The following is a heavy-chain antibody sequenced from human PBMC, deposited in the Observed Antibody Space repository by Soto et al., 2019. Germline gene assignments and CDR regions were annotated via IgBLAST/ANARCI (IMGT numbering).Heavy chain of an antibody. J-gene: IGHJ4*02. CDR1: GGSISSYY. V-gene: IGHV4-59*01. Sequence: SETLSLTCTVSGGSISSYYWSWIRQPPGKGLEWIGYIYYSGSTNYNPSLKSRVTISVDTSKNQFSLKLSSVTAADTAVYYCARELQLGYEGCVFDYWGQGTLVTVSS. D-gene: IGHD5-12*01. CDR2: IYYSGST. CDR3: ARELQLGYEGCVFDY.